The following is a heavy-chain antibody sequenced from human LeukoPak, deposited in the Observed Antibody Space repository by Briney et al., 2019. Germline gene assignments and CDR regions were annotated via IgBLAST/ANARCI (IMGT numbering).Heavy chain of an antibody. CDR3: AREGLRFLEWFSRNNWFDP. Sequence: ASVKASCKASGYTFTSYYMHWVRQAPGQGLEWMGIINPSGGSTSYAQKFQGRVAMTRDTSTSTVYMELSSLRSEDTAVYYCAREGLRFLEWFSRNNWFDPWGQGTLVTVSS. CDR1: GYTFTSYY. V-gene: IGHV1-46*01. CDR2: INPSGGST. D-gene: IGHD3-3*01. J-gene: IGHJ5*02.